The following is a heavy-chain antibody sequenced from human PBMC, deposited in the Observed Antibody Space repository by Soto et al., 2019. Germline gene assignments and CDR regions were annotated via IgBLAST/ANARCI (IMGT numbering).Heavy chain of an antibody. CDR3: ASEQYSSSSGFDY. CDR1: GGSISSGGYY. V-gene: IGHV4-31*03. J-gene: IGHJ4*02. CDR2: IYYSGST. Sequence: SETLSLTCTVSGGSISSGGYYWSWIRQHPGKGLEWIGYIYYSGSTYYNPSLKSRVTISVDTSKNQFSLKLSSVTAADTAVYYCASEQYSSSSGFDYWGQGTLVTVSS. D-gene: IGHD6-6*01.